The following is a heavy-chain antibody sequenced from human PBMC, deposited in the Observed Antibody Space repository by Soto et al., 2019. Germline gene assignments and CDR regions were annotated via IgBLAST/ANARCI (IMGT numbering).Heavy chain of an antibody. V-gene: IGHV3-21*01. D-gene: IGHD1-26*01. Sequence: PGGSLRLSCAASGFTVSSNFMNWVRQAPGKGLEWVSSISSSSSHRYHADSLKGRFTISRDNAKNSLYLQMNSLRVEDTAVYYCAREGGSGSSDAFDIWGRGTMVTVSS. CDR3: AREGGSGSSDAFDI. CDR2: ISSSSSHR. CDR1: GFTVSSNF. J-gene: IGHJ3*02.